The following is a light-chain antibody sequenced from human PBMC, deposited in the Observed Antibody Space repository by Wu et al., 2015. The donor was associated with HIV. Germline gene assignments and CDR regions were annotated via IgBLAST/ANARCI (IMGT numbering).Light chain of an antibody. CDR2: CI. J-gene: IGKJ1*01. Sequence: DIQMTQSPSSLSASVGDRVTITCRASQGISNFLAWYQQKPGKPPKVLILCCIHFANSGVPSRFSGSGSGTDFTLTISSLQPEDVATYYCQKYNTAPWTFGQGTKVEMK. V-gene: IGKV1-27*01. CDR3: QKYNTAPWT. CDR1: QGISNF.